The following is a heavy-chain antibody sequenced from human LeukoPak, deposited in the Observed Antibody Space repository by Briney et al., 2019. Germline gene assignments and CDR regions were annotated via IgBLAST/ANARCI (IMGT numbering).Heavy chain of an antibody. CDR1: GVSISSYY. CDR2: MYYSGST. D-gene: IGHD3-10*01. CDR3: ARVTGNAFDI. V-gene: IGHV4-59*12. Sequence: SETLSLTCTVSGVSISSYYWSWIRQSPGKGLEWIGYMYYSGSTYYNPSLKSRVTISVDTSKNQFSLKLSSVTAADTAVYYCARVTGNAFDIWGQGTMVTVSS. J-gene: IGHJ3*02.